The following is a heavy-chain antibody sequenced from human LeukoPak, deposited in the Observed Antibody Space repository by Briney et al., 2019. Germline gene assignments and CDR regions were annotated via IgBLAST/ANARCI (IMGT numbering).Heavy chain of an antibody. D-gene: IGHD3-3*01. V-gene: IGHV4-39*01. Sequence: SETLSLTCTVSGGSISSSSYYWGWIRQPPGKGLEWIGSIYYSGSTYYNPSLKSRVTISVDTSKNHFSLKLSSVTAADTAVYYCATGRITIFGVVIIPDAFDIWGQGTMVTVSS. CDR3: ATGRITIFGVVIIPDAFDI. CDR1: GGSISSSSYY. CDR2: IYYSGST. J-gene: IGHJ3*02.